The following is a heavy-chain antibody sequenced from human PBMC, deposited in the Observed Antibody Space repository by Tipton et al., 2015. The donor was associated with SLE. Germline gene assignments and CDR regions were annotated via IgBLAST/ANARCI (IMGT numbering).Heavy chain of an antibody. CDR3: ARPAAAGAEYFQH. CDR2: IYPGDSNI. Sequence: QLVQSGAEVKKPGESLKISCEGFGYRFGDYWIGWVRQMPGKGLEWMGIIYPGDSNIRYSPSFQGQVTIPADKSISTAYLQWSSLKASDTAMYYCARPAAAGAEYFQHWGQGTLVTVSS. V-gene: IGHV5-51*03. J-gene: IGHJ1*01. CDR1: GYRFGDYW. D-gene: IGHD6-13*01.